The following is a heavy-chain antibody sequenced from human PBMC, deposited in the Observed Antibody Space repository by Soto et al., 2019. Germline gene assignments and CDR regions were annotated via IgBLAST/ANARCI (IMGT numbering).Heavy chain of an antibody. CDR1: GFTFSSYW. CDR3: ARDVEMTTSGDAFDI. CDR2: IKNDGTRT. D-gene: IGHD2-21*02. V-gene: IGHV3-74*01. Sequence: EVQLVESGGGLVQPGGSLRLSCAASGFTFSSYWMYWVRQAPGEGLVWVSRIKNDGTRTNYADSVKGRFTASRDNAKNTLYLQMNSLRAEDTDVYYCARDVEMTTSGDAFDIWGQGTMVTVSS. J-gene: IGHJ3*02.